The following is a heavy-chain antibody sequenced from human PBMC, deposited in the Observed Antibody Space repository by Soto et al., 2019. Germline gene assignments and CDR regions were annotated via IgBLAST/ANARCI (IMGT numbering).Heavy chain of an antibody. CDR1: GFTFSSYW. J-gene: IGHJ6*04. CDR2: INNDGSST. CDR3: AMGTMDV. V-gene: IGHV3-74*01. D-gene: IGHD7-27*01. Sequence: GGSLRLSCAASGFTFSSYWMHWVRQAPGKDLVWVSRINNDGSSTDYADSVKGRFTISRDNAKDTLYLQMNSLRVEDTAVYYCAMGTMDVWGKGTTVTVSS.